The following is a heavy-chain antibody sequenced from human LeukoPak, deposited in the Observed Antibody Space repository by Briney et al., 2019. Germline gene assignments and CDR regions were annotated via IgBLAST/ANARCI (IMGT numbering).Heavy chain of an antibody. CDR3: ARGDASSGPEGAFDI. Sequence: SQTLSLTCAVSGDSTSSGGYSWNWIRQPPGKGLEWIGNIYQSGNTYNNPSLRSRVTISADRSKNQFSLKLSSVTAADTAVYYCARGDASSGPEGAFDIWGQGTMVTVSS. D-gene: IGHD3-22*01. CDR2: IYQSGNT. J-gene: IGHJ3*02. V-gene: IGHV4-30-2*01. CDR1: GDSTSSGGYS.